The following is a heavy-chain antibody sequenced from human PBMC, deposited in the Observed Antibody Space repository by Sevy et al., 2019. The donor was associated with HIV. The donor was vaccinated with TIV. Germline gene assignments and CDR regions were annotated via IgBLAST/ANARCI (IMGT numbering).Heavy chain of an antibody. CDR3: AGENAWGRGYS. J-gene: IGHJ4*02. V-gene: IGHV4-59*08. CDR2: IYYNGHI. D-gene: IGHD1-26*01. Sequence: ETLSLTCTVSGGSITSLYWNWIRPPPGKGLEWIANIYYNGHINYNPSLKSRVTLSLDTSQNQFSLRLSSVTAADTAMYYCAGENAWGRGYSWGQGTLVTVSS. CDR1: GGSITSLY.